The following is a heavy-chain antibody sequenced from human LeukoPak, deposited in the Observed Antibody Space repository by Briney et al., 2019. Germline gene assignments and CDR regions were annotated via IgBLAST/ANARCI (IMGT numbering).Heavy chain of an antibody. CDR3: ARVNPLLAPGAFDI. D-gene: IGHD2-15*01. Sequence: GGSLRLSCAASGFIFNNYWMTWVRQAPGKGLAWVANIKQDGSEKYYVDSVKGRFTISRDNVKNLLSLQMSSQRGEDTAVYFCARVNPLLAPGAFDIWGQGTMVAVSS. V-gene: IGHV3-7*01. CDR1: GFIFNNYW. J-gene: IGHJ3*02. CDR2: IKQDGSEK.